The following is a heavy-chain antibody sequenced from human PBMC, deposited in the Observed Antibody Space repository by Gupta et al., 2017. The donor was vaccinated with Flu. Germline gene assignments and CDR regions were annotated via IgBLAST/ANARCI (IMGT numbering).Heavy chain of an antibody. CDR1: AFNFIKYA. V-gene: IGHV3-23*01. CDR2: ISGSGGAT. D-gene: IGHD1/OR15-1a*01. Sequence: EVQLLESGGDLVQPGGSLRLSCAASAFNFIKYAMRWVRQAPGKGLEWVSSISGSGGATYYADSVKGRFTIARDNSRNTLYLQMNSLRAEDTAVYYCAKGTEAGLKHFDSWGQGTLGTVSS. CDR3: AKGTEAGLKHFDS. J-gene: IGHJ4*02.